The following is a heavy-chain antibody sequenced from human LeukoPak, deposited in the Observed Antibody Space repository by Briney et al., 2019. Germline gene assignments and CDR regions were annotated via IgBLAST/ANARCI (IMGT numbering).Heavy chain of an antibody. J-gene: IGHJ5*02. Sequence: PGGSPRLSCAASGFTFSNAWMSWVRQAPGKGLEWVSAISGSGGSTYYADSVKGRFTISGDNSKNTLYLQMNSLRAEDTAVYYCAKYSRVTIFGVVKNSWFDPWGQGTLVTVSS. D-gene: IGHD3-3*01. CDR2: ISGSGGST. V-gene: IGHV3-23*01. CDR3: AKYSRVTIFGVVKNSWFDP. CDR1: GFTFSNAW.